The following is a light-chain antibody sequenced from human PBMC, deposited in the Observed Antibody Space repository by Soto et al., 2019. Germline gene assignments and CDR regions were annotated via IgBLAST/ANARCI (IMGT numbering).Light chain of an antibody. CDR3: QHYDSLPIT. CDR1: QSVSSSY. V-gene: IGKV3-20*01. Sequence: EIVLTQSPGTLSLSPGARATLSCRASQSVSSSYLAWYQQKPGQPPRLLIYGASSRATGIPDRFSGIGSGTDLIITISRLEPEDVEVFDGQHYDSLPITFGQGTRLEIK. J-gene: IGKJ5*01. CDR2: GAS.